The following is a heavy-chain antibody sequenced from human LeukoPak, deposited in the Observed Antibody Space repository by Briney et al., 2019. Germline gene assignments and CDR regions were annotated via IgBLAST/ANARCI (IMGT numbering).Heavy chain of an antibody. V-gene: IGHV3-48*03. J-gene: IGHJ4*02. Sequence: PGGSLRLSCAASGFTFSSYEMNWVRQAPGKGLEWVSYISSSGSTIYYADSVKGRFTISRDNAKNSLFLQMNSLRPEDTAVYYCAKDSLGTRTVTLDYWGQGTLVTVSS. CDR2: ISSSGSTI. D-gene: IGHD4-17*01. CDR3: AKDSLGTRTVTLDY. CDR1: GFTFSSYE.